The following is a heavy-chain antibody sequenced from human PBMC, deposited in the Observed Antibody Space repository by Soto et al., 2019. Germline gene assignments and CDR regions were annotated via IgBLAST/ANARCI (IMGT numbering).Heavy chain of an antibody. CDR3: ARAPYDSSTYYLDY. Sequence: QVQVQESGPGLVKPSQTLSLTCTVSGASISGGDYYWTWIRQPPGKGLEWIGSIYYTVNTYSHPSLASRLSISVAPSNNQFALRLTSVTAPDTAIYYCARAPYDSSTYYLDYCGQGTLVTVSS. D-gene: IGHD2-2*01. CDR2: IYYTVNT. V-gene: IGHV4-30-4*01. CDR1: GASISGGDYY. J-gene: IGHJ4*02.